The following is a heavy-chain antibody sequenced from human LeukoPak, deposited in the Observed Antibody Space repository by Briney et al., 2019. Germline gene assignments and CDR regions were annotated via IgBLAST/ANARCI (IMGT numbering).Heavy chain of an antibody. CDR2: ITGSGDGT. CDR3: VKGFVHPTYYFDY. V-gene: IGHV3-23*01. Sequence: PGGSLRLSCAASGFTYSNYAMMWVRQAPGKRLEGVSCITGSGDGTYYADSVRGRFTISRDNSENTLYLQLNSLRAEDTAVYFCVKGFVHPTYYFDYWGQGTLVTVSS. D-gene: IGHD3-10*01. CDR1: GFTYSNYA. J-gene: IGHJ4*02.